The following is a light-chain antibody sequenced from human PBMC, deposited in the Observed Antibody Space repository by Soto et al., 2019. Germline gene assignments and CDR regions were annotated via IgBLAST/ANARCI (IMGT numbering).Light chain of an antibody. Sequence: IVLTQSPGTLSLSPGERATLSCRASQSVRSSYLAWYRQKPGQAPRLLIYGASSRATGIPDRFSGSGSGTDFTLTIRSLQPEDVANYDCQRYNTAPWTFGQGTKVDIK. J-gene: IGKJ1*01. CDR1: QSVRSSY. V-gene: IGKV3-20*01. CDR2: GAS. CDR3: QRYNTAPWT.